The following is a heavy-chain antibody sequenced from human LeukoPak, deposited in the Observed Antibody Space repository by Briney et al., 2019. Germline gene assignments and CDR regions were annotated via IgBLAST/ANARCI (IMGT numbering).Heavy chain of an antibody. D-gene: IGHD5-24*01. CDR3: ARESRDGYNYAPVDY. J-gene: IGHJ4*02. Sequence: KPGGSLRLSCAASGCTFRSYSMNWVRQAPGKGLEWVSSISSSSSYIYYADSVKGRFTISRDNAKNSLYLQMNSLRAEDTAVYYCARESRDGYNYAPVDYWGQGTLVTVSS. CDR1: GCTFRSYS. V-gene: IGHV3-21*01. CDR2: ISSSSSYI.